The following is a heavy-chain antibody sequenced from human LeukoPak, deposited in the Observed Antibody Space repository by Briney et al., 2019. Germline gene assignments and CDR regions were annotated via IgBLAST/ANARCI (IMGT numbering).Heavy chain of an antibody. CDR2: IYHSGST. CDR1: GYSISSGYY. CDR3: ATDFNRGFDP. J-gene: IGHJ5*02. V-gene: IGHV4-38-2*02. Sequence: SETLSLTCTVSGYSISSGYYWGWIRQPPGKGLEWIGSIYHSGSTYYNPSLKSRVTISVDTSKNQFSLKLSSVTAADTAVYYCATDFNRGFDPRGQGTLVTVSS.